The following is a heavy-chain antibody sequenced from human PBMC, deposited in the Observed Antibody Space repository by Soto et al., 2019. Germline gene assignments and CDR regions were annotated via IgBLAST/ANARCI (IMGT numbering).Heavy chain of an antibody. CDR2: IYFSGST. V-gene: IGHV4-30-4*02. D-gene: IGHD4-17*01. J-gene: IGHJ4*02. Sequence: SETLSLTCDVFGDSVNSDNYYWTWIRQPPGKDLEWIGNIYFSGSTYYNPSLNSRVTLSIDTSKNHFSLKLTSVTTADTAVYYCARRRASDYGGNHHPYYFDRWGQGALVTVSS. CDR3: ARRRASDYGGNHHPYYFDR. CDR1: GDSVNSDNYY.